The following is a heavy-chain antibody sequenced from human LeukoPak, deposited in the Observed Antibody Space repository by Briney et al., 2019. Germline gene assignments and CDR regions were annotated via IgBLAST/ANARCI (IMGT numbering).Heavy chain of an antibody. Sequence: SGGSLRLSCAASGFTFSSYWMSWVRQAPGKGLEWVANIKQDGSEKYYVDSVKGRFTISRDNAKYSLYLQMNSLRAEDTAVYYCARDVPDYGDYVWPMAKRYYYYGMDVWGQGTTVTVSS. CDR3: ARDVPDYGDYVWPMAKRYYYYGMDV. D-gene: IGHD4-17*01. J-gene: IGHJ6*02. CDR2: IKQDGSEK. V-gene: IGHV3-7*01. CDR1: GFTFSSYW.